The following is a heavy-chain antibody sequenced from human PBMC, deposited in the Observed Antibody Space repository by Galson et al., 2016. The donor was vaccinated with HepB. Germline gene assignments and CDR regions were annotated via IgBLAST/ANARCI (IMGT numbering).Heavy chain of an antibody. CDR3: ARAYYFDSSGYYFDY. CDR2: IYPDDSDT. J-gene: IGHJ4*02. Sequence: QSGAEVNKPGESLQISCLNSGYLFSKFWIGWVRQEPGKGLVWMGIIYPDDSDTRYSPSFAGQVTISADSSTSTVYLQWSSLKASDPAMYFCARAYYFDSSGYYFDYWGLGTLVTVSS. CDR1: GYLFSKFW. V-gene: IGHV5-51*01. D-gene: IGHD3-22*01.